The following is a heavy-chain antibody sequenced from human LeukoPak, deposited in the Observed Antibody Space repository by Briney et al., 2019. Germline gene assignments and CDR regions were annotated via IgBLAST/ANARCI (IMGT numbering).Heavy chain of an antibody. CDR1: GYTLTELA. D-gene: IGHD6-13*01. Sequence: ASVKVSCQVSGYTLTELAMHWVRQSPGKGLDWMGGFDPESGETVYAKQFQGRVSMTEDTSTETAYLELNSLTSEDTAVYYCAVIAPLFDYWGQGTLVTVSS. J-gene: IGHJ4*02. V-gene: IGHV1-24*01. CDR3: AVIAPLFDY. CDR2: FDPESGET.